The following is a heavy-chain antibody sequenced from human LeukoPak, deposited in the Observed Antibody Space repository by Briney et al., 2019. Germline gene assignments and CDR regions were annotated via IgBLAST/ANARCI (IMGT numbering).Heavy chain of an antibody. J-gene: IGHJ4*02. CDR1: GYTFTGYY. D-gene: IGHD3-10*01. Sequence: GASVKVSCKASGYTFTGYYMHWVRQAPGQGLECMGRINPNSGGTNYAQKFQGRVTMTRDTSISTAYMELSRLRSDDTAVYYCARDWLLWFGELANFDYWGQGTLVTVSS. CDR2: INPNSGGT. CDR3: ARDWLLWFGELANFDY. V-gene: IGHV1-2*06.